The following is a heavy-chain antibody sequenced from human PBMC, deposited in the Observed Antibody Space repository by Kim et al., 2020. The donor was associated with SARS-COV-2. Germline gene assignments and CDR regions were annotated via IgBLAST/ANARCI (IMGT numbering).Heavy chain of an antibody. CDR3: AKGRDGYPIDY. Sequence: VKGRFTVSGDNAKHTLYMQRNSLRAEDTAVYYCAKGRDGYPIDYWGQGTLVTVSS. V-gene: IGHV3-33*06. D-gene: IGHD5-12*01. J-gene: IGHJ4*02.